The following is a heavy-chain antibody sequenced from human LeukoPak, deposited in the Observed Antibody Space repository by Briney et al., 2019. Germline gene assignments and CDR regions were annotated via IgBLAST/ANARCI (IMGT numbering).Heavy chain of an antibody. CDR3: ARLVDYYVSRGYFDS. D-gene: IGHD3-22*01. Sequence: SETLSLACMVSGGSISSSSYYWGWIRQPPGKGLEWIANIFHRGDTYYNPSLKSRATITVDTSKNQFSLKLSSVTAADTAVYYCARLVDYYVSRGYFDSWGQGTLVTVSS. J-gene: IGHJ4*02. V-gene: IGHV4-39*01. CDR1: GGSISSSSYY. CDR2: IFHRGDT.